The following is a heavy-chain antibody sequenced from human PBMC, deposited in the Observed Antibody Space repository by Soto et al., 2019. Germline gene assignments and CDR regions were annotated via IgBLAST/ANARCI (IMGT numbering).Heavy chain of an antibody. J-gene: IGHJ4*02. CDR2: IYYSGST. Sequence: SETLSLTCTVSGGSISSYYWSWIRQPPGKGLEWIGYIYYSGSTNYNPSLKSRVTISVDTSKNQFSLKLSSVTAADTAVYYCAGGFGDRLYDYWGQGTLVTVSS. V-gene: IGHV4-59*01. CDR3: AGGFGDRLYDY. CDR1: GGSISSYY. D-gene: IGHD3-10*01.